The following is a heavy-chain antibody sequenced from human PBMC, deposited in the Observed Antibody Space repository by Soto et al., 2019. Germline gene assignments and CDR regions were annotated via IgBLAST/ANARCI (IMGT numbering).Heavy chain of an antibody. Sequence: PGGSLRLSCAASGFTFNSYSMHWVRQAPGKGLEWMAFISFDETDKSYANSVRGRFTISRDNAKNTVYLQMNSLRTEDTAVYYRDRHGSVAAKMGYYLDFWGQGSLVTVSS. V-gene: IGHV3-30-3*01. CDR3: DRHGSVAAKMGYYLDF. CDR1: GFTFNSYS. J-gene: IGHJ4*02. CDR2: ISFDETDK. D-gene: IGHD3-10*01.